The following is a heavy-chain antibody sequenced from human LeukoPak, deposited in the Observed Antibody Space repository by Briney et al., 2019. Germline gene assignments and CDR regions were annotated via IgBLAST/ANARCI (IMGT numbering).Heavy chain of an antibody. D-gene: IGHD6-19*01. V-gene: IGHV1-18*01. CDR1: GYTFTSYG. J-gene: IGHJ6*03. CDR2: ISAYNGNT. Sequence: ASVKVSCKASGYTFTSYGISWVRQAPGQGLEWMGWISAYNGNTNYAQKLQGRVTMTTDTSTSTAYMELRSLRSDDTAVYYCARAYEYADSSGWWPGYYYYYMDVWGKGTTVTVSS. CDR3: ARAYEYADSSGWWPGYYYYYMDV.